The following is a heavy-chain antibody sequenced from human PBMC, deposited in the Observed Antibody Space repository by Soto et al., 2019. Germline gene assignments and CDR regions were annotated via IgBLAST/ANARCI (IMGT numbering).Heavy chain of an antibody. CDR2: IYYSGST. CDR3: ARLRTGTTLDY. D-gene: IGHD1-7*01. Sequence: SETLSLTCTVSGGSISSSSYYWGWIRQPPGKGLEWIGSIYYSGSTYYNPSLKSRVTISVDTSKNQFSLKLSSVTAADTAVYYCARLRTGTTLDYWGQGTLVTVSS. V-gene: IGHV4-39*01. J-gene: IGHJ4*02. CDR1: GGSISSSSYY.